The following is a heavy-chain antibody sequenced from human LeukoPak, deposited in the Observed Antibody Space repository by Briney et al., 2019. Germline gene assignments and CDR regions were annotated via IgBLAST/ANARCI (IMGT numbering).Heavy chain of an antibody. Sequence: MTGGSLRLSCAASGFSFSSYSMNWVRQAPGKGLEWVSSISTSSSYIYYADSVKGRFTISRDNAKNCLYLQMNSLRAEDTAVYYCARDVGMDVWGKGTTVTVSS. CDR2: ISTSSSYI. D-gene: IGHD2-15*01. J-gene: IGHJ6*04. CDR3: ARDVGMDV. CDR1: GFSFSSYS. V-gene: IGHV3-21*06.